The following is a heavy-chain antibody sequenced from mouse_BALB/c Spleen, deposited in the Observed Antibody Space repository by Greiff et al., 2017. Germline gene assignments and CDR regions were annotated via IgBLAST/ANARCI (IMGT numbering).Heavy chain of an antibody. D-gene: IGHD2-2*01. CDR1: GFTFSSFG. CDR2: ISSGSSTI. CDR3: ARGLPSN. Sequence: EVHLVESGGGLVQPGGSRKLSCAASGFTFSSFGMHWVRQAPEKGLEWVAYISSGSSTIYYADTVKGRFTISRDNPKNTLFLQMTSLRSEDTAMYYCARGLPSNWGQGTLVTVPA. J-gene: IGHJ3*01. V-gene: IGHV5-17*02.